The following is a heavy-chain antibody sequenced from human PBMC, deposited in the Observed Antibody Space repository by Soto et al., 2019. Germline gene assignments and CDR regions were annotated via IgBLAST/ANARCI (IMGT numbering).Heavy chain of an antibody. Sequence: EVQLVESGGGLVQPGGSLRLSCAASGFTFSSYSMNWVRQAPGKGLEWVSYISSSSSTIYYADSVKGRLTISRDNAKNSLELQMSSLRDADSAVYYCSSSLPPGRGYCSSTSCYHYYYGMAVWGQGTTVTVSS. V-gene: IGHV3-48*02. CDR2: ISSSSSTI. D-gene: IGHD2-2*01. CDR3: SSSLPPGRGYCSSTSCYHYYYGMAV. J-gene: IGHJ6*02. CDR1: GFTFSSYS.